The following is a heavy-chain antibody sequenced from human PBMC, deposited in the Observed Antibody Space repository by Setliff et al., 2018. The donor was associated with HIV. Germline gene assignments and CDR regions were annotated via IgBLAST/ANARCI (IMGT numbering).Heavy chain of an antibody. CDR1: GYSISRGYF. D-gene: IGHD3-16*01. V-gene: IGHV4-61*01. J-gene: IGHJ5*02. CDR3: ARDRLSAFDP. CDR2: IYYNGNT. Sequence: SQTLSLTCAVSGYSISRGYFWVWIRQPPGKGLEWIGYIYYNGNTNYNPSLKSRVTISVDTSKKQFSLKLNSVTAADTAVYYCARDRLSAFDPWGQGTLVTVSS.